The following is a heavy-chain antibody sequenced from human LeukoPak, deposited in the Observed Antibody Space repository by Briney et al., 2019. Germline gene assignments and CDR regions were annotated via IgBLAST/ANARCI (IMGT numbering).Heavy chain of an antibody. J-gene: IGHJ4*02. Sequence: SETLSLTCTVSGGSVSSGSYYWSWIRQPPGKGLEWIGYIYYSGSTNYNPSLKSRVTISVDTSKNQFSLKLSSVTVADKAVYYCARDRKDNYYGSGIDWGLGTLVTVSS. V-gene: IGHV4-61*01. CDR3: ARDRKDNYYGSGID. CDR1: GGSVSSGSYY. D-gene: IGHD3-10*01. CDR2: IYYSGST.